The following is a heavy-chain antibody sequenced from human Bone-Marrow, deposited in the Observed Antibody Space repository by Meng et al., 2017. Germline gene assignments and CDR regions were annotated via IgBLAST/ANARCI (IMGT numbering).Heavy chain of an antibody. CDR2: IKQDGSDK. V-gene: IGHV3-7*01. CDR1: GFTFSSYW. CDR3: ARFGELYLDY. J-gene: IGHJ4*02. D-gene: IGHD3-10*01. Sequence: GGSLRLSCAASGFTFSSYWMSWVRQAPGKGLEWVANIKQDGSDKYYVDSVKGRFTVSRDNAKNSLYLQMNSLRAEETAVYYCARFGELYLDYWGQGTLVTVSS.